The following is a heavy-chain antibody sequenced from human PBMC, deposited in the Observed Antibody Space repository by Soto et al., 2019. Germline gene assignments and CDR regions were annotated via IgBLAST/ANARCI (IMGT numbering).Heavy chain of an antibody. D-gene: IGHD2-2*01. CDR3: ARFSYQLLQFDY. J-gene: IGHJ4*02. Sequence: PGGSLRLSCAASGFTFSSYSMNWVRQAPGKGLEWVSSISSSSSYIYYADSVKGRFTISRDNAKNSLYLQMNSLRAEDTAVYYCARFSYQLLQFDYWGQGTLVTVSS. CDR2: ISSSSSYI. V-gene: IGHV3-21*01. CDR1: GFTFSSYS.